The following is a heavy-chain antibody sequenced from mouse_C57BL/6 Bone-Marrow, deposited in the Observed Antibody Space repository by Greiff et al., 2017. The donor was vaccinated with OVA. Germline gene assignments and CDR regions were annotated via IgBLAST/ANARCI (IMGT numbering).Heavy chain of an antibody. V-gene: IGHV1-50*01. Sequence: VQLQQPGAELVKPGASVKLSCKASGSTFTSYWMQWVKQRPGQGLEWIGEIDPSDSYTNYNQKFKGKATLTVDTSSSTAYMQLSSLTSEDSAVYYCARNDYPYWGQGTTLTVSS. CDR1: GSTFTSYW. CDR2: IDPSDSYT. J-gene: IGHJ2*01. CDR3: ARNDYPY. D-gene: IGHD2-4*01.